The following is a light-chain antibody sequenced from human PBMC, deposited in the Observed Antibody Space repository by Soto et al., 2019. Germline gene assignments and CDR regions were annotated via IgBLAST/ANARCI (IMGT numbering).Light chain of an antibody. CDR2: EVS. V-gene: IGLV2-14*03. J-gene: IGLJ2*01. CDR1: SSDVGSFNY. Sequence: QSALTQPASVSGSPGQSITISCTGTSSDVGSFNYVSWYQQHPGKAPKLMIFEVSDRPSGVSNRFSGSKSGNTASLTISGLQADDVADYYCSSYATNRDVRFGGGTKVTVL. CDR3: SSYATNRDVR.